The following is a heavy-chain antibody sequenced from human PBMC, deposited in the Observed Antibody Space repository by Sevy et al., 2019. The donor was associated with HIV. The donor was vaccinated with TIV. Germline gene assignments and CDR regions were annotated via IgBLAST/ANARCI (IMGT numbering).Heavy chain of an antibody. CDR1: GFTFSSYG. Sequence: GESLKISCAASGFTFSSYGMHWVRQAPGKGLEWVAFIRYDGSNKYYADSVKGRFTISRDNSENTLYLQMNSLRAEDTAVYYCAKDGAYDYIWGSYFGYWGQGTLVTVSS. CDR3: AKDGAYDYIWGSYFGY. CDR2: IRYDGSNK. D-gene: IGHD3-16*01. J-gene: IGHJ4*02. V-gene: IGHV3-30*02.